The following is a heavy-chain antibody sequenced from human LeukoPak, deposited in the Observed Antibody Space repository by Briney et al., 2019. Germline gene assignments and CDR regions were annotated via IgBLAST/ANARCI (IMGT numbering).Heavy chain of an antibody. J-gene: IGHJ4*02. CDR3: ARDLWWELRSYFDY. CDR1: GDSVSRTDAG. Sequence: SQTLSLTCAISGDSVSRTDAGWSWIRQSPSRGLEWLGRTYYRSKWYNDYAVSVKSRITINPDTSKNQFSLQLNSVTPEDTAVYYCARDLWWELRSYFDYWGQGTLVTVSS. CDR2: TYYRSKWYN. D-gene: IGHD1-26*01. V-gene: IGHV6-1*01.